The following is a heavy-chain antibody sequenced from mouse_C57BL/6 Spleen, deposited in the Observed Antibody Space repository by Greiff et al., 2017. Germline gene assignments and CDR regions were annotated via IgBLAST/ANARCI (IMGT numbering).Heavy chain of an antibody. CDR2: IWSGGST. CDR1: GFSLTSYG. D-gene: IGHD1-1*01. Sequence: QVQLKESGPGLVQPSQSLSITCTVSGFSLTSYGVHWVRQSPGKGLEWLGVIWSGGSTDYNAAFISRLSISKDNSKSQVFFKMNSLQADDTAIYYCARNGGYYGEWYFDVWGTGTTVTVSS. V-gene: IGHV2-2*01. J-gene: IGHJ1*03. CDR3: ARNGGYYGEWYFDV.